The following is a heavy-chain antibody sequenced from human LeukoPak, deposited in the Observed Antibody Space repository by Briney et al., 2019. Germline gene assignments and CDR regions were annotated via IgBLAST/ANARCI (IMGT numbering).Heavy chain of an antibody. CDR1: GYTFTGYY. J-gene: IGHJ4*02. V-gene: IGHV1-2*02. CDR2: INPNSGGT. CDR3: ARDPAGPGGFNY. D-gene: IGHD3-16*01. Sequence: ASVKVSCKASGYTFTGYYIHWVRQAPGQGLEWMGWINPNSGGTNYAPKFQGKITMTRDTSIITAYMELSRLRFDDTAIYYCARDPAGPGGFNYWGQGTLVTVSS.